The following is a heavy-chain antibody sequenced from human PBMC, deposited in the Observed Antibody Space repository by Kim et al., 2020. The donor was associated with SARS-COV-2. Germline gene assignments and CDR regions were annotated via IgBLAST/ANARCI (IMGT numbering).Heavy chain of an antibody. V-gene: IGHV3-30*04. CDR3: ASLGYGSGGSCYADAFDI. CDR2: ISYDGSNK. Sequence: GGSLRLSCAASGFTFSSYAMHWVRQAPGKGLEWVAVISYDGSNKYYVDSVKGRFTISRDNSKNTLYLQMNRLRAEDTAVYYCASLGYGSGGSCYADAFDIWGQGTLVTVSS. CDR1: GFTFSSYA. J-gene: IGHJ3*02. D-gene: IGHD2-15*01.